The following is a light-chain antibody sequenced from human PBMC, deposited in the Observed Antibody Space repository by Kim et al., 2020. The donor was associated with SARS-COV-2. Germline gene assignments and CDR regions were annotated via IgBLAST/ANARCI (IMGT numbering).Light chain of an antibody. Sequence: QSALTQVRSMSGSPGQSVTISCTGTSSDVGGYNYVSWYQQLPGKAPKLIIYDVNKRPSGVPDRFSGSKSGNTASLTISGLQAEDESDYYCCSYAGTPWVFGGGTQLTVL. CDR1: SSDVGGYNY. CDR3: CSYAGTPWV. CDR2: DVN. J-gene: IGLJ3*02. V-gene: IGLV2-11*01.